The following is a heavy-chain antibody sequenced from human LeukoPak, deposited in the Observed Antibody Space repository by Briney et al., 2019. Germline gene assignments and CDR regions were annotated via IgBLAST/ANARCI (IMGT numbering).Heavy chain of an antibody. CDR1: GGSFSGYY. J-gene: IGHJ5*02. D-gene: IGHD2-2*01. V-gene: IGHV4-34*01. CDR2: INHSGST. Sequence: SETLSLTCAVYGGSFSGYYWSWIRQPPGKGLEWIGGINHSGSTNYNPSLKSRVTISVDTSKNQFSLKLSSVTAADTAVYYCATGGTYCSSTSCPPQQTNRYNWFDPWGQGTLVTVSS. CDR3: ATGGTYCSSTSCPPQQTNRYNWFDP.